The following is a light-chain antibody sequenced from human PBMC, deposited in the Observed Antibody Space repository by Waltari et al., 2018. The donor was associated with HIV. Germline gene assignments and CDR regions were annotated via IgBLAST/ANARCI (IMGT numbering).Light chain of an antibody. CDR2: MNN. CDR1: SSKIGSNY. CDR3: ASWDASLSAWL. J-gene: IGLJ3*02. V-gene: IGLV1-47*01. Sequence: QSVLTQPPSASGTPGQRVTISCSGSSSKIGSNYVYWYQHLPGTAPKLLIYMNNRQPSGVPDRYSCSESSSAASLSISVLRSEDEADYYYASWDASLSAWLFGGGTKLTVL.